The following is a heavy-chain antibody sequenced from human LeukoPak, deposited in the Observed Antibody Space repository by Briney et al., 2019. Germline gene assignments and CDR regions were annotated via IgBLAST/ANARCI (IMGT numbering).Heavy chain of an antibody. D-gene: IGHD1-1*01. CDR3: ARESDQGRLGYYFDL. CDR1: GFSFTIYA. Sequence: GGSLRLSCAASGFSFTIYAMSWVRQAPGKGLEWVSEISGSGGSTHYADSVKGRFTISRDSSKNTLCLQMNSLRAEDTAVYYCARESDQGRLGYYFDLWGQGTLVTVSS. J-gene: IGHJ4*02. V-gene: IGHV3-23*01. CDR2: ISGSGGST.